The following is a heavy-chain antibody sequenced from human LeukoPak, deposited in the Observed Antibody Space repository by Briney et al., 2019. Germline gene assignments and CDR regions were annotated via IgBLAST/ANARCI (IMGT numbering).Heavy chain of an antibody. V-gene: IGHV1-46*01. CDR1: GGTFSSYA. CDR3: ARDNSMGDSAWWFDP. D-gene: IGHD5-12*01. J-gene: IGHJ5*02. Sequence: GASVKVSCKASGGTFSSYAISWVRQAPGQGLEWMGIINPTGDSTWYAQKFQGRVTMTRDLATSTDYMEVSSLRSEDTAVYYCARDNSMGDSAWWFDPWGQGTLVTVSS. CDR2: INPTGDST.